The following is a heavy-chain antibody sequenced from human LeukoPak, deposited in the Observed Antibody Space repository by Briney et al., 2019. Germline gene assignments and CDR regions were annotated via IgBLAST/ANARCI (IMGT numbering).Heavy chain of an antibody. CDR1: GGSFRGYY. Sequence: SETLSLTCAVYGGSFRGYYWSWIRQPPGTGLEWIGEVNHSGSTNYNPSLKSRVTISVDTSKNQFSLKLSSMTAADTAVYYCARRYCNSISCYHMDVWGKGTTVTVSS. CDR3: ARRYCNSISCYHMDV. D-gene: IGHD2-2*01. CDR2: VNHSGST. V-gene: IGHV4-34*01. J-gene: IGHJ6*03.